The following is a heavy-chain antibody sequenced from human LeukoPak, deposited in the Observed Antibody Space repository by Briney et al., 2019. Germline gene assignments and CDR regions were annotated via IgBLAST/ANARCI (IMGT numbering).Heavy chain of an antibody. CDR1: GFTFSSYA. Sequence: GALRLSCAASGFTFSSYAMHWVRQAPGKGLEWVAVISYDGSNKYYADSVKGRFTISRDNSKNTLYLQMNSLRAEDTAVYYCARDRYCSGGSCYGYFDYWGQGTLVTVSS. CDR2: ISYDGSNK. V-gene: IGHV3-30-3*01. CDR3: ARDRYCSGGSCYGYFDY. J-gene: IGHJ4*02. D-gene: IGHD2-15*01.